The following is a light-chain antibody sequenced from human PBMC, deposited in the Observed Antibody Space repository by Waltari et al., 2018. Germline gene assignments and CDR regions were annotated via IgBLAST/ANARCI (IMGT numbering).Light chain of an antibody. J-gene: IGKJ2*01. Sequence: DIQMTQSPSSLSASVGDRVTITYRASQSISNYLNWFQQRRGRAPKLLVYGASNLESGVSSRFCGCASGTDFAVAVCVLQPVDFATYSCLQTYSAPYAFGQWT. CDR3: LQTYSAPYA. V-gene: IGKV1-39*01. CDR2: GAS. CDR1: QSISNY.